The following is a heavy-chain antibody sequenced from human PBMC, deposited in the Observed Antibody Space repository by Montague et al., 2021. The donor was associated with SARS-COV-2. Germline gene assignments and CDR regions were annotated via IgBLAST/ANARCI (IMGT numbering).Heavy chain of an antibody. V-gene: IGHV2-70*11. CDR3: ARRTYDILTGYDYGLDV. CDR2: IDWDDDK. CDR1: GFSLSTSGMC. J-gene: IGHJ6*02. D-gene: IGHD3-9*01. Sequence: VKPTQTLTLTCTFSGFSLSTSGMCVSWIRQPPGKALEWLARIDWDDDKYYSTSLKTRLTISKDTFKNQVVLTMTNMDPVDTATYYCARRTYDILTGYDYGLDVWGQGTTVTVSS.